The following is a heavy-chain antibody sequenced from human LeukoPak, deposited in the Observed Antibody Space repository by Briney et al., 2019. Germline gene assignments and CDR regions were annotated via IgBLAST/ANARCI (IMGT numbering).Heavy chain of an antibody. CDR1: GDSVSNGNYY. Sequence: SETLSLTCIVSGDSVSNGNYYWSWLRQPPGKALEWIGYIYYTGSTYYNPSLEGRVTISVDTSRNHFSVKLNSVTAADTAVYYCARSQNYYGSGDYWSQGTLSPSPQ. J-gene: IGHJ4*02. V-gene: IGHV4-61*03. D-gene: IGHD3-10*01. CDR2: IYYTGST. CDR3: ARSQNYYGSGDY.